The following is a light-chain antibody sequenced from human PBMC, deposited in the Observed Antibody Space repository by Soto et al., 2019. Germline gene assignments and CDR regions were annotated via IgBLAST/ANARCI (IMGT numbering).Light chain of an antibody. J-gene: IGLJ2*01. CDR2: DVS. Sequence: QSALTQPASVSGSPGQSITISCTGSSSDVGGYNYVSWYQQHHPGKAPKLMIYDVSNRPSGVSNRFSGSKSSNTASLTISGLQAEDEADYYCSSYTTSSTVVFGGGTKLTVL. CDR3: SSYTTSSTVV. V-gene: IGLV2-14*03. CDR1: SSDVGGYNY.